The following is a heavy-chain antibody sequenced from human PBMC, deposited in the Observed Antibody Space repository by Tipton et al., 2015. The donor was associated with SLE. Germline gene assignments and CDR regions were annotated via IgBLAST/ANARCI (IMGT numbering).Heavy chain of an antibody. Sequence: TLSLTCTVSGFSVTSGYYWGWIRQPPGKGLEWIGTIFHSGTTYFNSSLKSRVTISVDTSKNQFSLQLRYVTAADTAVYYCARVHSAGDYDSSGFSNWGQGSLVTVSS. CDR1: GFSVTSGYY. D-gene: IGHD3-22*01. J-gene: IGHJ1*01. CDR2: IFHSGTT. V-gene: IGHV4-38-2*02. CDR3: ARVHSAGDYDSSGFSN.